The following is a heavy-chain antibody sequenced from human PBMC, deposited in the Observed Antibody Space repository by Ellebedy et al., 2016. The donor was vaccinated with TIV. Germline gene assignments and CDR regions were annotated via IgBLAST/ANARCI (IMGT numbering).Heavy chain of an antibody. CDR2: INWNGGST. V-gene: IGHV3-20*04. J-gene: IGHJ4*02. CDR3: ARDKPYYGSGSYLY. Sequence: PGGSLRLSCAASGFTFDDYGMSWVRQAPGKGLEWVSGINWNGGSTGYADSVKGRFTISRDNAKKSLYLQMNSMKAEDTTVYYGARDKPYYGSGSYLYWGQGTLVTVSS. CDR1: GFTFDDYG. D-gene: IGHD3-10*01.